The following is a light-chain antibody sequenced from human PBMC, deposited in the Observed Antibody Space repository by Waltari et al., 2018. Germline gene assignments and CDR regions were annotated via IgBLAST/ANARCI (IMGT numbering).Light chain of an antibody. J-gene: IGLJ3*02. CDR2: EGN. V-gene: IGLV2-23*01. CDR3: CSYAGSDTWV. Sequence: QSALTQPASVSGSPGQSFTLPCPGTSRDVGSPEFNLFSWYQHHPGKAPKLMIYEGNKRPSGVSSRFSGSKSGNTASLTISGLQAEDEADYYCCSYAGSDTWVFGGGTKLTVL. CDR1: SRDVGSPEFNL.